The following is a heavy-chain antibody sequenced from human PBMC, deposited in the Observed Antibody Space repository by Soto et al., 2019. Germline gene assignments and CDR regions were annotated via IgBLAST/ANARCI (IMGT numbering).Heavy chain of an antibody. V-gene: IGHV4-30-4*01. CDR3: ARVRGRIQLWFLDY. CDR2: IYYSGST. Sequence: SETLSLTCTVSGGSISSGDYYWSWIRQPPGKGLEWIGYIYYSGSTYYNTSLKSRVTISVDTSKNQFSLKLSSVTAADTAVYYCARVRGRIQLWFLDYWGQGTLVTVSS. CDR1: GGSISSGDYY. D-gene: IGHD5-18*01. J-gene: IGHJ4*02.